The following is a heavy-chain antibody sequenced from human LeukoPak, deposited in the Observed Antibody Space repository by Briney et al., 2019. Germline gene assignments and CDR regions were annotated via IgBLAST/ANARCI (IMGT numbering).Heavy chain of an antibody. J-gene: IGHJ4*02. V-gene: IGHV4-39*01. D-gene: IGHD3-22*01. CDR1: GGSISSSSYY. Sequence: PSETLSLTCTVSGGSISSSSYYWGWIRQPPGKGLEWIGSIYYSGSTYYNPSLKSRVTISVDTSKNQFSLKLSSVTAADTAVYYCARTPPYDSSGPIRDWGQGTLVTVSS. CDR2: IYYSGST. CDR3: ARTPPYDSSGPIRD.